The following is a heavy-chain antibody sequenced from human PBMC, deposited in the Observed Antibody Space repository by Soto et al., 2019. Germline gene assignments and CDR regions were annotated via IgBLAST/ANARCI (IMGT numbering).Heavy chain of an antibody. V-gene: IGHV4-59*01. J-gene: IGHJ4*02. Sequence: QVQLQESGPGLVKPSETLSLTCTVSGGSISNNYWSWIRQPPGKGLEWIAYFSYSGTTSYNPSLKSRVTIPLDTSETQFSLRLTSATAADTAVYYCARNGRFGELFVDNWGPGVLVTVSS. CDR1: GGSISNNY. CDR2: FSYSGTT. D-gene: IGHD3-10*01. CDR3: ARNGRFGELFVDN.